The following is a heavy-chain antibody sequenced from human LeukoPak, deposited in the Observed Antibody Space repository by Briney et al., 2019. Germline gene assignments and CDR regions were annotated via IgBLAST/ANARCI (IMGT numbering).Heavy chain of an antibody. CDR1: GGSISSYY. Sequence: SETLSLTCTVSGGSISSYYWSWIRQPPGKGLEWIGYIYYSGSTNYNLSLKSRVTISVDTSKNQFSLKLSSVTAADTAVYYCAREGAVAGFAYWGQGTLVTVSS. J-gene: IGHJ4*02. D-gene: IGHD6-19*01. CDR2: IYYSGST. CDR3: AREGAVAGFAY. V-gene: IGHV4-59*01.